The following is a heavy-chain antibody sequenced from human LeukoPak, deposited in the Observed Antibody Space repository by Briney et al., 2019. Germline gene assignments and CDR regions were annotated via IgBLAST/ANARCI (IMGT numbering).Heavy chain of an antibody. J-gene: IGHJ6*03. V-gene: IGHV1-69*13. CDR2: IIPIFGTA. CDR3: ASLGGGYYYYYYMDV. Sequence: SVKVSCKASGGTFSSYAISWVRQAPGQGLEWMGGIIPIFGTANYAQKFQGRVTITADESTSTAYMELSSLRSEDTAVYYCASLGGGYYYYYYMDVWGKGTTVTVSS. D-gene: IGHD3-10*01. CDR1: GGTFSSYA.